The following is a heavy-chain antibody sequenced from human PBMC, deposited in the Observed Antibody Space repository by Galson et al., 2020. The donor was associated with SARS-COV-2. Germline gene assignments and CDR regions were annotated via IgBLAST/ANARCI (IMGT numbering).Heavy chain of an antibody. CDR3: ERVSYDSSYGMGV. Sequence: GESLKISCAASGFTFSSYEMNWVRQAPGKGLEWVSYISSSGSTIYYADAVKGRFTIRRDNAKNSLYLQMNSLRAEDTAVYYCERVSYDSSYGMGVWGQGTTVTVSS. J-gene: IGHJ6*02. CDR2: ISSSGSTI. D-gene: IGHD3-22*01. CDR1: GFTFSSYE. V-gene: IGHV3-48*03.